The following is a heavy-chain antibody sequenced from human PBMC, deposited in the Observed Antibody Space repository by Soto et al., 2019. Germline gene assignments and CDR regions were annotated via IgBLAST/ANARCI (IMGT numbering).Heavy chain of an antibody. V-gene: IGHV4-34*01. CDR1: GGSFSGYY. J-gene: IGHJ4*02. CDR2: INHSGST. D-gene: IGHD2-8*01. Sequence: SETLSLTCAVYGGSFSGYYWSWIRQPPGKGLEWIGEINHSGSTNYNPSLKSRVTISVDTSKNQFSLKLSSVTAADAAVYYCARVGYCTNGVCFAYFDYWGQGTLVTVSS. CDR3: ARVGYCTNGVCFAYFDY.